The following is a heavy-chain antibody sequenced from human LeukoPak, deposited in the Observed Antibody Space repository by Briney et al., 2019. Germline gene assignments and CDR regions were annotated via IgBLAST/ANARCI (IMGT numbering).Heavy chain of an antibody. V-gene: IGHV3-21*01. Sequence: GGSLRLSCAASGFTFSSYSMNWVRQAPGKGVEGVSSISSSSSYIYYADSVKGRFTISRDNAKNSLYLQMNSLRAEDTAVYYCARDLRGSGNEGFDYWGQGTLVTVSS. J-gene: IGHJ4*02. D-gene: IGHD3-10*01. CDR3: ARDLRGSGNEGFDY. CDR1: GFTFSSYS. CDR2: ISSSSSYI.